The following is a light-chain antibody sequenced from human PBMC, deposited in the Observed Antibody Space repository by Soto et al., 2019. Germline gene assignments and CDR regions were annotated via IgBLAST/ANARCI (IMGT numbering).Light chain of an antibody. CDR3: QQYGRSPFT. J-gene: IGKJ3*01. CDR1: QSVSSSY. Sequence: VSTQTPGTLSLSPGERANLSCRASQSVSSSYLAWYQQKPGQAPRLLIYGASSRATGIPGRFSGSGSGTDFTLTISRLEPEDFAVYYCQQYGRSPFTVGPGTKVDIK. V-gene: IGKV3-20*01. CDR2: GAS.